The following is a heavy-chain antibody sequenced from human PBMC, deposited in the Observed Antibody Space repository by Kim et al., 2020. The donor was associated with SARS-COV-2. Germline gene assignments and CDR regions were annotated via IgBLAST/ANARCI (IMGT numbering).Heavy chain of an antibody. CDR2: IIPIFGTA. D-gene: IGHD6-6*01. CDR1: GGTFSSYA. J-gene: IGHJ3*02. CDR3: ARIILGSSSHAFDI. V-gene: IGHV1-69*13. Sequence: SVKVSCKASGGTFSSYAISWVRQAPGQGLEWMGGIIPIFGTANYAQKFQGRVTITADESTSTAYMELSSLRSEDTAVYYCARIILGSSSHAFDIWGQGTMVTVSS.